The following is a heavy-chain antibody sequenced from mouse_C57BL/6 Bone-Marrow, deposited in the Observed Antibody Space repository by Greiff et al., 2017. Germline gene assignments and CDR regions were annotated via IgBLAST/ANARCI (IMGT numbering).Heavy chain of an antibody. Sequence: QVHVKQSGAELARPGASVKLSCKASGYTFTSYGISWVKQRTGQGLEWIGEIYPRSGNTYYNEKFKGKATLTADKSSSTAYRELRSLTSEDSAVYFCARGITTVVGTYWGQGTTLTVSS. CDR3: ARGITTVVGTY. CDR1: GYTFTSYG. J-gene: IGHJ2*01. D-gene: IGHD1-1*01. CDR2: IYPRSGNT. V-gene: IGHV1-81*01.